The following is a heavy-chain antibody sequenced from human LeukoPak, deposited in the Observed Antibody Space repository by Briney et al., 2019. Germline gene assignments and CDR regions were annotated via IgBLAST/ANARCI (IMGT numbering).Heavy chain of an antibody. CDR1: GYTFTSYY. CDR2: IIPILGIA. D-gene: IGHD3-16*01. V-gene: IGHV1-69*02. J-gene: IGHJ3*02. CDR3: ASARIMITFGGVTNDAFDI. Sequence: EASVKVSCKASGYTFTSYYMHWVRQAPGQGLEWMGRIIPILGIANYAQKFQGRVTITADKSTSTAYMELSSLRSEDTAVYYCASARIMITFGGVTNDAFDIWGQGTMVTVSP.